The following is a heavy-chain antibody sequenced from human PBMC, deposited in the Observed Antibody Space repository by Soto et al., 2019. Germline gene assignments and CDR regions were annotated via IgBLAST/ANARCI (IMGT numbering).Heavy chain of an antibody. CDR1: GFTFDDYT. J-gene: IGHJ4*02. D-gene: IGHD3-22*01. CDR3: AKAGDSSGYYYYFDY. V-gene: IGHV3-43*01. CDR2: ISWDGGST. Sequence: GGSLRLSCAASGFTFDDYTMHWVRQAPGKGLEWVSLISWDGGSTYYADSVKGRFTISRDNSKNSLYLQMNSLRTEDTALYYCAKAGDSSGYYYYFDYWGQGTLVTVSS.